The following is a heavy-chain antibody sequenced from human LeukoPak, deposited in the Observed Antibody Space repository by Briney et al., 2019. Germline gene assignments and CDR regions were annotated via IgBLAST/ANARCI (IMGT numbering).Heavy chain of an antibody. CDR1: GFTFSNYA. D-gene: IGHD3-9*01. J-gene: IGHJ4*02. V-gene: IGHV3-23*01. CDR2: ITGSGGST. Sequence: GGSLRLSCAASGFTFSNYAMSWVRQAPGKGLEWVSAITGSGGSTYYADSVKGRFTISRDNSKNTLYLQMNSLRAEDSAVYYCAKWGDYDVLTGYYVSDYWGQGALVTVSS. CDR3: AKWGDYDVLTGYYVSDY.